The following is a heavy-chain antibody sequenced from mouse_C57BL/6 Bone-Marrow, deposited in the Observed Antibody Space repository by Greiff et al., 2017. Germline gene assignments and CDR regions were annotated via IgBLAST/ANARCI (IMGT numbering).Heavy chain of an antibody. J-gene: IGHJ4*01. Sequence: EVQLQQSGPGLVKPSQTVFFTCTVTGISITTGNYRWSWIRQFPGNKMEWIGYIYYSGTITYNPFPTSRATITSNTPNNQFFREINSFTAVDTATCYCARGCRCAMDVWGPGTSVTVSS. CDR2: IYYSGTI. CDR1: GISITTGNYR. CDR3: ARGCRCAMDV. V-gene: IGHV3-5*01.